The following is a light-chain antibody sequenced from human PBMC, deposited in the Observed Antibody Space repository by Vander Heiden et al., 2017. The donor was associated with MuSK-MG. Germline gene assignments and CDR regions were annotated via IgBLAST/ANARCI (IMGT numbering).Light chain of an antibody. CDR1: SSDVGGYNS. Sequence: HSALPHSPSRAWSRGPSVTISCTGTSSDVGGYNSVSCYQQHPGKAPKLMIYEVTMRPRGVPDRCSGAESGNAASPTVSVLQAADEAEGGFMSESGSTQGVFGGGTKLTVL. CDR3: MSESGSTQGV. V-gene: IGLV2-8*01. J-gene: IGLJ2*01. CDR2: EVT.